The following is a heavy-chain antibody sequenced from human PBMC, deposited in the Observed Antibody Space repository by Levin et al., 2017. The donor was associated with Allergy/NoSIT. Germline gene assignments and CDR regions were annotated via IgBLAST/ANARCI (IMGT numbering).Heavy chain of an antibody. CDR2: ISAYNGNT. D-gene: IGHD6-19*01. CDR1: GYTFTSYG. J-gene: IGHJ5*02. Sequence: GESLKISCKASGYTFTSYGISWVRQAPGQGLEWMGWISAYNGNTNYAQTLQGRVTITTDTSTSTAYMELRSLRSDDTAVYYCAREAGAVAGNNWFDPWGQGTLVTVSS. V-gene: IGHV1-18*01. CDR3: AREAGAVAGNNWFDP.